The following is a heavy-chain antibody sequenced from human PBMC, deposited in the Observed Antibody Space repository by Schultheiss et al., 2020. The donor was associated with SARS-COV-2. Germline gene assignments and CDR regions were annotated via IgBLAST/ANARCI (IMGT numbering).Heavy chain of an antibody. J-gene: IGHJ5*01. CDR2: IIPMFGAP. CDR3: AGGVGAAGAPNTFDF. CDR1: GGRVSAYS. Sequence: SVKVSCTADGGRVSAYSINWVRQAPGQGLEWMGGIIPMFGAPRYSQKFQDRVTITADESTTTVYMDLISLTSDDTAVYYCAGGVGAAGAPNTFDFWGRGTLVTVSS. V-gene: IGHV1-69*13. D-gene: IGHD3-16*01.